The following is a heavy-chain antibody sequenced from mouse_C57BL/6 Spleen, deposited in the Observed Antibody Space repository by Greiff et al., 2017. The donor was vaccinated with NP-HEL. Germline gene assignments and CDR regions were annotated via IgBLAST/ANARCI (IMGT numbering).Heavy chain of an antibody. V-gene: IGHV1-54*01. D-gene: IGHD2-3*01. CDR2: INPGSGGT. CDR1: GYAFTNYL. J-gene: IGHJ3*01. Sequence: QVQLQQSGAELVRPGTSVKVSCKASGYAFTNYLIEWVKQRPGQGLEWIGVINPGSGGTNYNEKFKGKATLTADKSSSTAYMQLSSLTSEDSAVYFCARSDDGPWFAYWGQGTLVTVSA. CDR3: ARSDDGPWFAY.